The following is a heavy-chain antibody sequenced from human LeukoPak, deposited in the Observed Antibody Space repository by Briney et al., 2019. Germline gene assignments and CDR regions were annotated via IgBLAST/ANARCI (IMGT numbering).Heavy chain of an antibody. CDR1: GYTLTELS. D-gene: IGHD3-10*01. J-gene: IGHJ4*02. CDR2: FDPEDGET. CDR3: ATDPNLRGDFDY. V-gene: IGHV1-24*01. Sequence: ASVKVSCKVSGYTLTELSMHWVRQAPGKGLEWMGGFDPEDGETICAQKFQGRVTMTEDTSTDTAYMELSSLRSEDTAVYYCATDPNLRGDFDYWGQGTLVTVSS.